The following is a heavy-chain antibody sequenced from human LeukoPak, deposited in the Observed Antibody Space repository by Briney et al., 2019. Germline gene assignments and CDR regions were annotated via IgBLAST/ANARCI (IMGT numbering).Heavy chain of an antibody. Sequence: PSETLSLTCAVYGGSFSGYYWNWIRQPPGKGLEWIGEINHIGSTNYNPSLKSRVTISADTSKNQVSLRLSSVTAADTAVYYCAKTRGYSYGPLGIDYWGQGTLVTVSS. J-gene: IGHJ4*02. V-gene: IGHV4-34*01. CDR2: INHIGST. CDR3: AKTRGYSYGPLGIDY. CDR1: GGSFSGYY. D-gene: IGHD5-18*01.